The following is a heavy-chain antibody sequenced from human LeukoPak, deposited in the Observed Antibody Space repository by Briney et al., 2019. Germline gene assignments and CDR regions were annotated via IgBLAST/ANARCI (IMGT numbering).Heavy chain of an antibody. J-gene: IGHJ4*02. CDR1: GYSFTSYW. V-gene: IGHV5-51*01. Sequence: HGESLKISCKGSGYSFTSYWIGWVRQMPGKGLEWMGIIYPTDSDTRYSPSFQGQVTISIDKSISTAYLQWRSLKASDTAMYYCARRKACRSSWDSDYCWDFDYWGQGTLVTVSS. CDR2: IYPTDSDT. D-gene: IGHD6-13*01. CDR3: ARRKACRSSWDSDYCWDFDY.